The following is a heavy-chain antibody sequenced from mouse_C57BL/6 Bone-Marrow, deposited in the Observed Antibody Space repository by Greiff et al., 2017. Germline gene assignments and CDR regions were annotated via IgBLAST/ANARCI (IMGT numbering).Heavy chain of an antibody. V-gene: IGHV5-17*01. CDR3: ARPGGYWNMDY. J-gene: IGHJ4*01. CDR2: ISRGSSTI. D-gene: IGHD2-3*01. Sequence: EVKLMESGGGLVKPGGSLKLSCAASGFTFSDYGMHWVRQAPEKGLEWVAYISRGSSTIYYADTVKGRFTISRDNAKNTLFLQMTSLRSEDTAMYYCARPGGYWNMDYWGQGTSVTVSS. CDR1: GFTFSDYG.